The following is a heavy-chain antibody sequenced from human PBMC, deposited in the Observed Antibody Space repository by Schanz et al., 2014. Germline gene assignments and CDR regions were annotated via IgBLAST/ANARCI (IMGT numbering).Heavy chain of an antibody. D-gene: IGHD5-12*01. CDR2: INPNTGGT. J-gene: IGHJ5*02. CDR1: GYTFTDYY. CDR3: AREKGHGYSGLS. Sequence: QVQLVQSGAEVKKLGASVKVSCKASGYTFTDYYIHWVRQAPGQGLEWMGRINPNTGGTNFAQKFQGRVTMTRDTYITTAYMALSGLTSDDTAVYYCAREKGHGYSGLSWGQGTLLAVSS. V-gene: IGHV1-2*06.